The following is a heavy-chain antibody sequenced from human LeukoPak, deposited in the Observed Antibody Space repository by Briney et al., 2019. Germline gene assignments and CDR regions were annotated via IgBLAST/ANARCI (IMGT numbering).Heavy chain of an antibody. V-gene: IGHV1-69*05. J-gene: IGHJ3*02. CDR1: GGDFSSFS. CDR2: IVPMFGTP. CDR3: ARRENYFDVAREKAFDI. Sequence: LVKVSCKASGGDFSSFSIYWVRQAPGQGLEWMGGIVPMFGTPKFTQKFQGRVTVTTDESTSTAYMEMSSLTSEDTAVYYCARRENYFDVAREKAFDIWGQGTMVIVSS. D-gene: IGHD3-22*01.